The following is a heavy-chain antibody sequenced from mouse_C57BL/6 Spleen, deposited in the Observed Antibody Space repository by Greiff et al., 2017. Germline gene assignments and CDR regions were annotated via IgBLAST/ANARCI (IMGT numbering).Heavy chain of an antibody. CDR3: ASRPGGGFDY. CDR1: GYTFTSYW. CDR2: IDPSDSET. Sequence: VQLQQPGAELVRPGSSVKLSCKASGYTFTSYWMHWVKQRPIQGLEWIGNIDPSDSETNYNQKFKDKATLTVDKSSSTAYMQLSSLACEDSAVYYCASRPGGGFDYWGQGTTLTVSS. V-gene: IGHV1-52*01. J-gene: IGHJ2*01.